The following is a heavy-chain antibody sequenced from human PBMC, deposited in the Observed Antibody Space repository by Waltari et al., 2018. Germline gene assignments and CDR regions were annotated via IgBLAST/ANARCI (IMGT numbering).Heavy chain of an antibody. Sequence: QVQLQESGPGLVKPSETLSLTCTVSGYSISSGYYWGWIRQPPGKGLEWIGSIYHSGSTYYNPSLKSRVTISVDTSKNQFSLKLSSVTAADTAVYYGARMGGGFRDWFDPWGQGTLVTVSS. D-gene: IGHD3-10*01. CDR2: IYHSGST. CDR3: ARMGGGFRDWFDP. CDR1: GYSISSGYY. J-gene: IGHJ5*02. V-gene: IGHV4-38-2*02.